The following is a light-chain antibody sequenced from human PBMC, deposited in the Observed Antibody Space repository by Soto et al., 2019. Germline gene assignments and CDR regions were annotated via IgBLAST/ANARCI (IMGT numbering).Light chain of an antibody. Sequence: SSELTQPSSVSVSPGQTARITCSGDVLAKKYGRWFQQKPGQAPVMVIYKDTDRPSGIPARFTGSSSGTTVTLTISGAQVEDEADYYCYSAADNTVGIFGGGTKVTVL. CDR3: YSAADNTVGI. CDR2: KDT. V-gene: IGLV3-27*01. CDR1: VLAKKY. J-gene: IGLJ2*01.